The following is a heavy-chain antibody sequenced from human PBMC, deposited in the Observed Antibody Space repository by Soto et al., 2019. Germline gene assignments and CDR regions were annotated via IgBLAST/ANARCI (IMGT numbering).Heavy chain of an antibody. D-gene: IGHD4-4*01. CDR1: GFTFSSYW. Sequence: GGSLRLSCAASGFTFSSYWMSWVRQAPGKGLEWVANIKQDGSEKYYVDSVKGRFTISRDNAKNSLYLQMNSLRAEDTAVYYCARDSGGVYSKGYYYYYYMDVWGKGTTVTVSS. V-gene: IGHV3-7*01. CDR2: IKQDGSEK. J-gene: IGHJ6*03. CDR3: ARDSGGVYSKGYYYYYYMDV.